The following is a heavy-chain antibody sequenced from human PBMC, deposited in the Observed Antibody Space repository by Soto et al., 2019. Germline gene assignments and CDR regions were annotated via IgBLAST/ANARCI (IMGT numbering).Heavy chain of an antibody. CDR1: GYTFTIYG. V-gene: IGHV1-18*01. D-gene: IGHD5-12*01. CDR3: TRALGYSGYAGMDV. J-gene: IGHJ6*02. Sequence: QVQLVQSGGEVKKPGASVKVSCKASGYTFTIYGINWVRQAPGQGLEWMGWISPDNGNTNYAQKLQVRVIMTTDTSTSTAYKELRRLRSGGTAVYYCTRALGYSGYAGMDVWGQGTTVSVSS. CDR2: ISPDNGNT.